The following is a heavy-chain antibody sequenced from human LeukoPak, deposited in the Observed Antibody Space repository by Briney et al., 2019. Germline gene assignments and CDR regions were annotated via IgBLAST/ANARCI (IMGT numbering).Heavy chain of an antibody. CDR3: SRAPTSYYYFDY. J-gene: IGHJ4*02. D-gene: IGHD1-26*01. V-gene: IGHV3-33*01. CDR1: GFTFSSHG. Sequence: PVGSLTLSYAASGFTFSSHGMHRVRQDPRNGLEWAGVIWYDGSNKYYADYVKGRFTISRDNSKNTLYLQMNSLRAEDTAVYYCSRAPTSYYYFDYWGQGTLVTVSS. CDR2: IWYDGSNK.